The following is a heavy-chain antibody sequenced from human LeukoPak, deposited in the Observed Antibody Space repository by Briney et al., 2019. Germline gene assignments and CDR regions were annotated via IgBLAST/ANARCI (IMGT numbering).Heavy chain of an antibody. Sequence: PSETLSLTCAVYGGSFSGYYWSWIRQPPGKGLEWIGEINHSGSTNYNPSLKSRVTISVDTSKNQFSLKLSSVTAADTSVYYCARSGNYCDWFDPWGQGTLVTVSS. J-gene: IGHJ5*02. V-gene: IGHV4-34*01. CDR3: ARSGNYCDWFDP. CDR2: INHSGST. D-gene: IGHD1-26*01. CDR1: GGSFSGYY.